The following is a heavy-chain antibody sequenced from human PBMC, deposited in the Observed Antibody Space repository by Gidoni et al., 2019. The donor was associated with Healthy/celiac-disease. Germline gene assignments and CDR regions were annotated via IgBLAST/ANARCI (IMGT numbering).Heavy chain of an antibody. CDR3: ARSRETYYDFWSGYLFDY. CDR2: IIPIFGTA. D-gene: IGHD3-3*01. CDR1: GGTFSSYA. J-gene: IGHJ4*02. V-gene: IGHV1-69*01. Sequence: QVQLVQSGAEVKKPGSSVKVSCKASGGTFSSYANSWVRRAPGQGLEWMGGIIPIFGTANYAQKFQGRVTITADESTSTAYMELSSLRSEDTAVYYCARSRETYYDFWSGYLFDYWGQGTLVTVSS.